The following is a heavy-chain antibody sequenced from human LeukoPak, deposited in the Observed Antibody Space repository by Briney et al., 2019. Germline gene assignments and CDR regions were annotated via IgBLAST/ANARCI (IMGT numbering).Heavy chain of an antibody. J-gene: IGHJ2*01. CDR3: ARGRRGVSYYYWYFDL. CDR1: GGSISSYY. D-gene: IGHD2-8*01. CDR2: IYTSGST. Sequence: SETLSLTCTVSGGSISSYYWSWIRQPAGKGLEWIGRIYTSGSTNYNPSLKSRVTMSVDTSKNQFSLKLSSVTAADTAVYYCARGRRGVSYYYWYFDLWGRGTLVTVSS. V-gene: IGHV4-4*07.